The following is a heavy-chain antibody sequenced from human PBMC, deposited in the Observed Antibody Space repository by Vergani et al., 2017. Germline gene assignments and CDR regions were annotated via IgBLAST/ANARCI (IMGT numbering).Heavy chain of an antibody. Sequence: QVQLVQSGAEVKKPGASVKVSCKASGYTFTGYYMHWVRQAPGQGLEWMGWINPNSGGTNYAQKFQGRVTMTRDTSISTAYMELSRLRSDDTAVYYCARERHSSGWFLALDPWGQGTVVAVSS. V-gene: IGHV1-2*02. CDR2: INPNSGGT. CDR3: ARERHSSGWFLALDP. CDR1: GYTFTGYY. J-gene: IGHJ5*02. D-gene: IGHD6-19*01.